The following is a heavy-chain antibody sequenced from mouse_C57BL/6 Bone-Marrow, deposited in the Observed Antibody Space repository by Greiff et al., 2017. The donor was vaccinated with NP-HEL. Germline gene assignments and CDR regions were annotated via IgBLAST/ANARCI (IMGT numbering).Heavy chain of an antibody. CDR3: ARSATTVVATGYWYFDV. V-gene: IGHV1-52*01. CDR1: GYTFTSYW. CDR2: IDPSDSET. Sequence: VQLVESGAELVRPGSSVKLSCKASGYTFTSYWMHWVKQRPIQGLEWIGNIDPSDSETHYNQKFKDKATLTVDKSSSTAYMQLSSLTSEDSAVYYCARSATTVVATGYWYFDVWGTGTTVTVSS. D-gene: IGHD1-1*01. J-gene: IGHJ1*03.